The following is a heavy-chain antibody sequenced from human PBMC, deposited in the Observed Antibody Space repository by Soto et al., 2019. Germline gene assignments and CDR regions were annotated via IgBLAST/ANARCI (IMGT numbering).Heavy chain of an antibody. Sequence: QVQLVQSGAEVKKPGASVKVSCKASAYTFTSYGFNWVRQAPGQGLEWMGWITGRTGDTKYAQKFQXXVXMXXDTSTSTAYMELRSLTSDDTAVYYCAREGPNHRLSWGQGTLVTVSS. CDR2: ITGRTGDT. D-gene: IGHD3-16*02. J-gene: IGHJ5*02. CDR3: AREGPNHRLS. V-gene: IGHV1-18*01. CDR1: AYTFTSYG.